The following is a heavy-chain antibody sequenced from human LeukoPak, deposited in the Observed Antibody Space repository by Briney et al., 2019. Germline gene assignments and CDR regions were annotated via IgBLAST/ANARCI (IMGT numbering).Heavy chain of an antibody. CDR1: GFTVSSNY. D-gene: IGHD3-10*01. J-gene: IGHJ4*02. CDR3: ARVTTSGSYKFDY. CDR2: IYTSGST. Sequence: GGSLRLSCAASGFTVSSNYISWVRQAPGKGLEWASLIYTSGSTYYADSVKGRFTISRDNSKNTLYLQMNSLRAEDTAVYYCARVTTSGSYKFDYWGQGTLVTVSS. V-gene: IGHV3-53*01.